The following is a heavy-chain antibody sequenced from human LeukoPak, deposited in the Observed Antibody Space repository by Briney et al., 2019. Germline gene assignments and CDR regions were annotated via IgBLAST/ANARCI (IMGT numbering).Heavy chain of an antibody. D-gene: IGHD3-10*01. J-gene: IGHJ4*02. CDR3: ARYEEGFGESIKSEGDY. Sequence: GAAVSVSCKASGYTFTSYGISWVRQGPGQGLEWMWCISAYNGNTNYVQKLQGRVTMTTDTSTSTAYMELRSLRSDDRGVDYCARYEEGFGESIKSEGDYWGQGTLVTVSS. CDR1: GYTFTSYG. CDR2: ISAYNGNT. V-gene: IGHV1-18*01.